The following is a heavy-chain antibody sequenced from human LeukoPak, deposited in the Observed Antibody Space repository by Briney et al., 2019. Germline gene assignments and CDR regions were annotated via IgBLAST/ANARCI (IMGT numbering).Heavy chain of an antibody. CDR3: ARDLNWNDGLDY. CDR2: ISYDGSNK. Sequence: GRSLRLSCAASGFTFSSYAMHWVRQAPGKGLEWVAVISYDGSNKYYADSVKGRFTISRDNSKNTLYLQMNSLRAEGTAVYYCARDLNWNDGLDYWGQGTLVTVSS. D-gene: IGHD1-20*01. J-gene: IGHJ4*02. V-gene: IGHV3-30*04. CDR1: GFTFSSYA.